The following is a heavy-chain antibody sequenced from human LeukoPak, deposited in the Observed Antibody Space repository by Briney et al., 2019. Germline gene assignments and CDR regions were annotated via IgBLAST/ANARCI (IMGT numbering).Heavy chain of an antibody. CDR3: ARGPYRDVYNLGAFDI. CDR2: LYSDGRA. D-gene: IGHD5-24*01. V-gene: IGHV3-66*01. Sequence: PGGSLRLSRVPSVFSVSSNYITWVRPAPGKGLEWVSVLYSDGRAFYADSVKGRFTVSRDNSKNTLYLQMNSLGVEDTAIYYCARGPYRDVYNLGAFDIWGQGTMVTVSS. J-gene: IGHJ3*02. CDR1: VFSVSSNY.